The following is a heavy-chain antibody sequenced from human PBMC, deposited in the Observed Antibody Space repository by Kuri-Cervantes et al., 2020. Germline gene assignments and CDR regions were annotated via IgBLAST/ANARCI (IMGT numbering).Heavy chain of an antibody. J-gene: IGHJ4*01. CDR3: ARENWDRSDYFDY. D-gene: IGHD1/OR15-1a*01. V-gene: IGHV1-69-2*01. CDR1: GYAFTNYL. Sequence: EVQLEESGTELIRPGTSVKVSCKASGYAFTNYLIEWVKQRPGKGLEWIGRIYPGDGDTNYNGKFKGKATLTVDKSSTTAYMQLSSLTSEDSAVYFCARENWDRSDYFDYWGQGTTLTVSS. CDR2: IYPGDGDT.